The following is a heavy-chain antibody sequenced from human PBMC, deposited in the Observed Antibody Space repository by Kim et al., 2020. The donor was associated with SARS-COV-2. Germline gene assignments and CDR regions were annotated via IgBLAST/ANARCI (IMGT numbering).Heavy chain of an antibody. D-gene: IGHD2-21*01. CDR3: ARDGRGTKGKDCGGDCYPGDY. J-gene: IGHJ4*02. V-gene: IGHV1-18*01. CDR1: GYTFTSYG. Sequence: ASVKVSCKASGYTFTSYGISWVRQAPGQGLEWMGWISAYNGNTNYAQKLQGRVTMTTDTSTSTAYMELRSLRSDDTAVYYCARDGRGTKGKDCGGDCYPGDYWGQGTLVTVSS. CDR2: ISAYNGNT.